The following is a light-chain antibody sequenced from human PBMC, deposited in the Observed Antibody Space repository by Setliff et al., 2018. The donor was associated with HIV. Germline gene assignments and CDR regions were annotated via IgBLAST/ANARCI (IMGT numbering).Light chain of an antibody. CDR3: SSYTTSITFV. CDR1: SSDVGSYNL. J-gene: IGLJ1*01. Sequence: QSVLAQPASVSGSLGQSITISCTGTSSDVGSYNLVSWYQQPPGAAPKLIMYEVSHRPSGVPDRFSGSKSDSTASLTISGLQPEDEADYYCSSYTTSITFVFGTGTKVTVL. CDR2: EVS. V-gene: IGLV2-18*02.